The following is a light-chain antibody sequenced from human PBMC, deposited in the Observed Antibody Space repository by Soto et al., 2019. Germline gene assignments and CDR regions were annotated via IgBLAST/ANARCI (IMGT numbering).Light chain of an antibody. V-gene: IGKV3-20*01. Sequence: DIVLTQSPGTLSLSPGERATLSCRASQSIGSSYLAWYQHQPGQAPRLLIFGASSRAAGIPDRFSGSGSGTDFTLTISRLEPEDFAVYYCQQYGSSPPLTFGGGTKVEIK. CDR1: QSIGSSY. J-gene: IGKJ4*01. CDR3: QQYGSSPPLT. CDR2: GAS.